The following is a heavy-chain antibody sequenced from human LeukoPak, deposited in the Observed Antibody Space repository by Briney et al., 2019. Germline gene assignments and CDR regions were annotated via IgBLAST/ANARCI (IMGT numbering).Heavy chain of an antibody. J-gene: IGHJ4*02. Sequence: SGGSLRLSCAASGFTFSSYATSWVRQAPGKGLEWVSVISGSGGSTHFAESVKGRFTISRDNSKNTLYLQMNSLRAEDTAVYYCATETAGFDYWGQGTLVTVSS. CDR1: GFTFSSYA. CDR3: ATETAGFDY. V-gene: IGHV3-23*01. CDR2: ISGSGGST. D-gene: IGHD5-18*01.